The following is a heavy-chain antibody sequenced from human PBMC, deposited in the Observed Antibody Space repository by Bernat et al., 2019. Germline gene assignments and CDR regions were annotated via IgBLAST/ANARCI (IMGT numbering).Heavy chain of an antibody. Sequence: QVQLQQWGAGLLKPSETLSLTCAVYGGSFSGYYWSWIRQPPVKGLEWIGEINHSGSTNYNPSLKSRVTISVDTSKNQFSLRLSSVTAADTAVYYCATPWRATYYYGSSGYYGWDAFDSWGQGTMVTVSS. CDR1: GGSFSGYY. CDR3: ATPWRATYYYGSSGYYGWDAFDS. V-gene: IGHV4-34*01. D-gene: IGHD3-22*01. J-gene: IGHJ3*02. CDR2: INHSGST.